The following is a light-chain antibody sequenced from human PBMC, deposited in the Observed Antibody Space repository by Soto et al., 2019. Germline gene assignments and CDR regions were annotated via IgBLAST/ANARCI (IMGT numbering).Light chain of an antibody. J-gene: IGLJ1*01. Sequence: QSVLTQPASVSGSPGQSITISCTGTSSDVGGYNFVTWYQQHPGEAPKHIIHDVSSRASGVPNRFSGSKSGTTASLTISGLQAEDEADYYCCSYASSTSYVFGTGTKLTVL. CDR3: CSYASSTSYV. V-gene: IGLV2-14*03. CDR2: DVS. CDR1: SSDVGGYNF.